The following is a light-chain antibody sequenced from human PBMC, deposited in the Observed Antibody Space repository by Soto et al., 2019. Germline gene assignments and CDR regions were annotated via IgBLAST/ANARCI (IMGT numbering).Light chain of an antibody. J-gene: IGKJ4*01. CDR2: TTS. CDR3: QKANSFPLT. CDR1: QDIKNW. Sequence: DIQVTQSPSSVSASVGDRVTITCRASQDIKNWLAWYQQKPGKAPKLLIYTTSNLQSGVPSRFSGSGSGTDFTLTISSLQPEDFATYYCQKANSFPLTFGGGTKVEIK. V-gene: IGKV1D-12*01.